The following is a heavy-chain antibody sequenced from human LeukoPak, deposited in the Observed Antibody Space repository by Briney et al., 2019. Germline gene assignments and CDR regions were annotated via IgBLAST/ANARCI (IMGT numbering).Heavy chain of an antibody. Sequence: GASVKVSCKASGYIFTGHYMHWARQAPGQGLEWMGWINPKNGDTNSAQNFQGRVTMTRDTSITTVSMELSRLGRDDTAVYYCAREGRDRSDTAAFDYWGQGTLVTVST. J-gene: IGHJ4*02. CDR1: GYIFTGHY. V-gene: IGHV1-2*02. CDR3: AREGRDRSDTAAFDY. CDR2: INPKNGDT. D-gene: IGHD3-3*01.